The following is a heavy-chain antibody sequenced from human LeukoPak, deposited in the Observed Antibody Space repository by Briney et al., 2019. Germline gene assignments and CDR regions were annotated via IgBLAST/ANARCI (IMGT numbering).Heavy chain of an antibody. CDR1: GGSISSSSYY. V-gene: IGHV4-39*07. J-gene: IGHJ4*02. Sequence: SETLSLTCTVSGGSISSSSYYWGWIRQPPGKGLEWLGSIYYSGSTYYNPSLKSRVTISVDTAKNQFSLKLSSVTAADTAVYYWARNLRKNWNSHRTFDYWGQGTLVTVSS. CDR3: ARNLRKNWNSHRTFDY. D-gene: IGHD1-7*01. CDR2: IYYSGST.